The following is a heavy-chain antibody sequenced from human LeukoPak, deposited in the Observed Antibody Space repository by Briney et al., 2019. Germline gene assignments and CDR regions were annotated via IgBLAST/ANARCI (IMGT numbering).Heavy chain of an antibody. J-gene: IGHJ5*02. CDR1: GFTFSSYS. V-gene: IGHV3-48*02. CDR3: ARDDNPIPYDYDFWSGYYSGWFDP. CDR2: ISSSSSTI. D-gene: IGHD3-3*01. Sequence: GGSLRLSCAASGFTFSSYSMNWVRQAPGKGLEWVSYISSSSSTIYYADSVKGRFTISRDNAKNSLYLQMNSLRDEDTAVYYCARDDNPIPYDYDFWSGYYSGWFDPWGQGTLVTVSS.